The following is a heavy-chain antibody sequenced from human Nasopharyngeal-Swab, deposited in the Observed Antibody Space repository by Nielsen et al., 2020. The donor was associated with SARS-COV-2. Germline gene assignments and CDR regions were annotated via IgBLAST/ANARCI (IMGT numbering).Heavy chain of an antibody. CDR2: IYPADSDT. Sequence: GGSLRLSCKGSGYSFTSYWIGWVRQMPGIGLEWMGIIYPADSDTRYSPSFQGQVTISADKSISTAYLQWSSLKASDTAMYYCARSGIAGAIRHSDYWGQGTLVTVSS. V-gene: IGHV5-51*01. D-gene: IGHD1-26*01. CDR1: GYSFTSYW. J-gene: IGHJ4*02. CDR3: ARSGIAGAIRHSDY.